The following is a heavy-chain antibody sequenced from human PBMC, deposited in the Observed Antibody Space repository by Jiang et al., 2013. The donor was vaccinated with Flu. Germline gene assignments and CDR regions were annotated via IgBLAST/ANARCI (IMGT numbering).Heavy chain of an antibody. V-gene: IGHV1-2*02. J-gene: IGHJ4*02. CDR3: ARDRRSYYYDSSGYYASDY. Sequence: CKASAYTFSDYLMHWVRQAPGQGLEWMGCVNPKNGETRYAEKFQGRVTMTRDTSINTAYMELNRLTSDDTSVYYCARDRRSYYYDSSGYYASDYWGQGTLVTVSS. D-gene: IGHD3-22*01. CDR2: VNPKNGET. CDR1: AYTFSDYL.